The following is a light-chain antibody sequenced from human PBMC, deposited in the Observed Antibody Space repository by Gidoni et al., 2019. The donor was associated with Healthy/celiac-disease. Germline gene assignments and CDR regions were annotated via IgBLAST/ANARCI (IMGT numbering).Light chain of an antibody. CDR2: QDS. J-gene: IGLJ1*01. Sequence: SYELTQPPSVSVSPGQTASITCSGDKLGDKYACWYQQKPGQSPVLVIYQDSKRPSGIPERFSGSNSGNTATLTISGTQAMDEADYYCQAWDRSTGVFGTGTKVTGL. CDR1: KLGDKY. V-gene: IGLV3-1*01. CDR3: QAWDRSTGV.